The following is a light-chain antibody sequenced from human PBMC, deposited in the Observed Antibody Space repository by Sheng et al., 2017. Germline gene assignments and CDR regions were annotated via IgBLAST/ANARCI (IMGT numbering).Light chain of an antibody. CDR1: QSLLHRNGRNY. CDR2: LGS. J-gene: IGKJ2*01. CDR3: MQTLQTPRT. Sequence: IVMTQSPLSLPVTPGEAASISCRSSQSLLHRNGRNYLDWYLQKPGQSPQVLIYLGSNRASGVPDRFSGSGSGTDFTLKISRVEAEDVGVYYCMQTLQTPRTFGQGTKL. V-gene: IGKV2-28*01.